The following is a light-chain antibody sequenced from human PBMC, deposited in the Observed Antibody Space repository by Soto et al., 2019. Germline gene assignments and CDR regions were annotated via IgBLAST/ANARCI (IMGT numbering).Light chain of an antibody. Sequence: QTVLTQPASVSESPGQSITISCPGTSSDVGSYNLVSWYQQHPGKAPKLMIYEFSERPSGVSNRFSGSKSGNSVCLTISGLQAEDEADYYCCSYAGSSTPLIFGTGTKGTVL. J-gene: IGLJ1*01. V-gene: IGLV2-23*02. CDR1: SSDVGSYNL. CDR2: EFS. CDR3: CSYAGSSTPLI.